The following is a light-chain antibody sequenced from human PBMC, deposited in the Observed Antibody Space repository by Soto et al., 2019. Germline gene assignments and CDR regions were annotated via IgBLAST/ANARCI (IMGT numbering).Light chain of an antibody. V-gene: IGKV1-39*01. CDR3: QQSYSTPPA. Sequence: DIQMTQSPSSLSASVGDRVTITCRASQSISSGLNWYQQKPARARKLLINAAYSVLNGVPSRFSGSGSGTDFTRTIGSLQPEDFGAYYCQQSYSTPPASGQGTRLEIK. CDR1: QSISSG. CDR2: AAY. J-gene: IGKJ5*01.